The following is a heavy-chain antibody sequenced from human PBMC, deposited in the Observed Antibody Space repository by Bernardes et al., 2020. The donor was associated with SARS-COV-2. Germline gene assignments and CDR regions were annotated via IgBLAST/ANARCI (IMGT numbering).Heavy chain of an antibody. D-gene: IGHD3-3*01. CDR3: AGAPYYDFWSGYYPENWFDP. V-gene: IGHV4-38-2*02. CDR1: GYSINNGYY. CDR2: IYHSGTT. Sequence: SETLSLTCNVSGYSINNGYYWGWIRQSPGTGLQWIGSIYHSGTTYYNPSLKSRVTVSVDTSKNQFSLTVSSVTAADTAVYYCAGAPYYDFWSGYYPENWFDPWGQGTLVTVSS. J-gene: IGHJ5*02.